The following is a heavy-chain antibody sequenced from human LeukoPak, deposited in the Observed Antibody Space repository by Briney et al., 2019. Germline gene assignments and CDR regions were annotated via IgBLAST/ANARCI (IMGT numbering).Heavy chain of an antibody. V-gene: IGHV1-18*01. J-gene: IGHJ4*02. D-gene: IGHD6-13*01. CDR1: GYTFTSYG. CDR3: ARAAGVTAAAGYLFDY. CDR2: ISAYNGNT. Sequence: ASVKVSCKASGYTFTSYGISWVRQAPGQGLEWMGWISAYNGNTNYAQKLQGRVTMTTDTSTSTAYMELRSLRSEDTAVYYCARAAGVTAAAGYLFDYWGQGTLVTVSS.